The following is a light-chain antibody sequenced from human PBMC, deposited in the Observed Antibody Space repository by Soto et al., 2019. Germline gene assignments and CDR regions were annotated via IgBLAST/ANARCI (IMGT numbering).Light chain of an antibody. J-gene: IGKJ4*01. CDR3: QHYASYPLS. V-gene: IGKV1-5*03. CDR2: KAS. CDR1: QSISSW. Sequence: DIQMTQSPSTLSASVGDRVTITCRASQSISSWLAWYQQKPGKAPKFLISKASNLESGVPSRFSGSGSGTEFTLTISSLQPDDFATYYSQHYASYPLSFGGGTKVEIK.